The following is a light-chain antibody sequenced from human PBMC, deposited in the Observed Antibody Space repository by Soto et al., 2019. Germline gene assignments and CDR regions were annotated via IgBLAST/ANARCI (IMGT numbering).Light chain of an antibody. Sequence: DIQMTQSPSTLSASVGDRVTITCRASQSIGYWLAWXQQKPGKAPNLLIYAASSLETGVPSRFSGRGSGTDFTLSISSLQPDDSATYYCQQLFMYPPTFGPGTKVDIK. V-gene: IGKV1-5*01. CDR1: QSIGYW. CDR3: QQLFMYPPT. CDR2: AAS. J-gene: IGKJ3*01.